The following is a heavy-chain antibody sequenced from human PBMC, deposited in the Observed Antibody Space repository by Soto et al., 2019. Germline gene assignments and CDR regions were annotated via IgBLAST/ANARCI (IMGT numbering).Heavy chain of an antibody. CDR3: ARAEYDFWSGRSTKYGMDV. V-gene: IGHV4-34*01. CDR1: GGSFSGYY. J-gene: IGHJ6*02. D-gene: IGHD3-3*01. CDR2: INHSGST. Sequence: PSETLSLTCAVYGGSFSGYYWSWIRQPPGKGLEWIGEINHSGSTNYNPSLKSRVTISVDTSKNQFSLKLSSVAAADTAVYYCARAEYDFWSGRSTKYGMDVWGQGTTVTVSS.